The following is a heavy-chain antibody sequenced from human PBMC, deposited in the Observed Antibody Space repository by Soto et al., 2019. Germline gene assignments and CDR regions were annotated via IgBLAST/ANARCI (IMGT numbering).Heavy chain of an antibody. Sequence: SETLSLTCTVSGGSISSYYWSWIRQPPGKGLEWIGYIYYSGSTNYNPSLKSRVTISVDTSKNQFSLKLSSVTVADTAVYYCARSQYSYAMYYFDYWGQGTLVTVSS. D-gene: IGHD5-18*01. V-gene: IGHV4-59*01. J-gene: IGHJ4*02. CDR2: IYYSGST. CDR1: GGSISSYY. CDR3: ARSQYSYAMYYFDY.